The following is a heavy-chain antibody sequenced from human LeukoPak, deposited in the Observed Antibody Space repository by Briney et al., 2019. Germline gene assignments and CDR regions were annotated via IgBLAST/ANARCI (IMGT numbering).Heavy chain of an antibody. CDR1: GFTFSSYA. Sequence: GGSLRLSCAASGFTFSSYAMSWVRQAPGKGLEWVSAISGSGGSTYYADSVKGRFTISRDNSKNTLYLQMNSLRAEDTAVYYCAKDGGSRTSCVKYYYYGMDVWGQGTTVTVSS. J-gene: IGHJ6*02. CDR3: AKDGGSRTSCVKYYYYGMDV. D-gene: IGHD2-2*01. CDR2: ISGSGGST. V-gene: IGHV3-23*01.